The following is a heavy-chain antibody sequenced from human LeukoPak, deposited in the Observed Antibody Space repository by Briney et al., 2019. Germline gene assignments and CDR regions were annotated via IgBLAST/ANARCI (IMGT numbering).Heavy chain of an antibody. J-gene: IGHJ4*02. CDR1: GGSISSYY. D-gene: IGHD1-26*01. CDR2: IYYSGST. Sequence: SETLSLTCTVSGGSISSYYWSWIRQPPGKGLEWVGYIYYSGSTNYNPSLKSRVTISVDTSKNQFSLKLSSVTAADTAVYYCARDFFSGSTALGYWGQGTLVTVSS. CDR3: ARDFFSGSTALGY. V-gene: IGHV4-59*01.